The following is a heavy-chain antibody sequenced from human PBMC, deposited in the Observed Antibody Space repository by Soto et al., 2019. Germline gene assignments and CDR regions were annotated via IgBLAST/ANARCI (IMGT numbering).Heavy chain of an antibody. CDR2: IYYSGST. Sequence: SSETLSLTCTVSGGSISSGDYYWSWIRQPPGKGLEWIGYIYYSGSTYYNPSLKSRVTISVDTSKNQFSLKLSSVTAADTAVYYCARGVFGVVMLKPYNWFDPRGQGTLLTVSS. V-gene: IGHV4-30-4*01. CDR1: GGSISSGDYY. D-gene: IGHD3-3*01. CDR3: ARGVFGVVMLKPYNWFDP. J-gene: IGHJ5*02.